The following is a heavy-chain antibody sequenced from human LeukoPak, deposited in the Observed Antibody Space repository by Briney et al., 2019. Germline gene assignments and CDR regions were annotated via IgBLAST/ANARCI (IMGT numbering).Heavy chain of an antibody. V-gene: IGHV3-64D*06. J-gene: IGHJ4*02. CDR2: ISSNGDNT. CDR1: GFTFSTYV. CDR3: VGGTGY. Sequence: GGSLRLSCSVSGFTFSTYVMHWVRQAPGKGLEYVSAISSNGDNTYYADSVKGRFTISRDNSKNTLYLQASSLRADDTAVYYCVGGTGYWGQGTLVTVSS.